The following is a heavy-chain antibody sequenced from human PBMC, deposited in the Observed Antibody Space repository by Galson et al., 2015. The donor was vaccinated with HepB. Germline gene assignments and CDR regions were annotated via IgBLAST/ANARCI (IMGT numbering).Heavy chain of an antibody. J-gene: IGHJ4*02. CDR2: ISYDGSNK. D-gene: IGHD1-1*01. V-gene: IGHV3-30*18. CDR1: GFTFSSYG. CDR3: AKEAGTTSWYFDY. Sequence: SLRLSCAASGFTFSSYGMHWVRQAPGKGLEWVAVISYDGSNKYYADSVKGRFTISRDNSKNTLYLQMNSLRAEDTAVYYCAKEAGTTSWYFDYWGQGTLVTVSS.